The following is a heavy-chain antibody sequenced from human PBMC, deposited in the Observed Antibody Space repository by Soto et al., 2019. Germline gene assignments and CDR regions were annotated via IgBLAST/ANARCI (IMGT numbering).Heavy chain of an antibody. D-gene: IGHD6-19*01. CDR1: GFTFSSYG. V-gene: IGHV3-33*01. CDR2: IWYDGSNK. CDR3: ARDGGYSSGWSLDY. Sequence: QVQLVESGGGVVQPGRSLRLSCAASGFTFSSYGMHWVRQAPGKGLEWVAVIWYDGSNKYYADSVKGRFTISRDNSKNTLYLQMNSLRAEDTAVYYCARDGGYSSGWSLDYWGQGTLVTVSS. J-gene: IGHJ4*02.